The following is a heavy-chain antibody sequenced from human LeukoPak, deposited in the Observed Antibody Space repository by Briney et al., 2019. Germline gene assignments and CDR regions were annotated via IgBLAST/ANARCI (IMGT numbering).Heavy chain of an antibody. V-gene: IGHV4-59*01. Sequence: SETLSLTCTVSGGSISSYYWSWLRQPPGKGLEWIGYIYYSGSTNYNPSLKSRVTISVDTSKNQFSLKLSSVTAADTAVYYCARDRRGSSGYLWYFDLWGRGTLVTVSS. CDR2: IYYSGST. D-gene: IGHD3-22*01. CDR3: ARDRRGSSGYLWYFDL. CDR1: GGSISSYY. J-gene: IGHJ2*01.